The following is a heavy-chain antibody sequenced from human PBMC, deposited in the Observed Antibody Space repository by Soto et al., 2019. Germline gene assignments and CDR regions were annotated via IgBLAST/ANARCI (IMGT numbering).Heavy chain of an antibody. D-gene: IGHD1-26*01. Sequence: QVQLQESGPGLVKPSETLSLTCTVSGGSISSYYWSWIRQPPGKGLEWIGYIYYSGSSNYDPTLKSRVSISVATSKSQFSLKLSSVTAADTAVYYCARRYGSAIDYWGQGTLVTVSS. CDR2: IYYSGSS. V-gene: IGHV4-59*08. CDR3: ARRYGSAIDY. CDR1: GGSISSYY. J-gene: IGHJ4*02.